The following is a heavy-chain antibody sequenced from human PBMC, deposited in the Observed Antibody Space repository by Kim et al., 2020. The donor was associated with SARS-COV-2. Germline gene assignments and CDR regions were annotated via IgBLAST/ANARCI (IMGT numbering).Heavy chain of an antibody. V-gene: IGHV3-33*01. D-gene: IGHD2-15*01. CDR3: ARDQGYCSGGSCYQNGVFDY. J-gene: IGHJ4*02. Sequence: GGSLRLSCAASGFTFSSYGMHWVRQAPGKGLEWVAVIWYDGSNKYYADSVKGRFTISRDNSKNTLYLQMNSLRAEDTAVYYCARDQGYCSGGSCYQNGVFDYWGQGTLVTVS. CDR1: GFTFSSYG. CDR2: IWYDGSNK.